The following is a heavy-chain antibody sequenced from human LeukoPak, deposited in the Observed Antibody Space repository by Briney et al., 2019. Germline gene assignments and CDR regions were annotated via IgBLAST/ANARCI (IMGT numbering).Heavy chain of an antibody. D-gene: IGHD3-9*01. CDR1: GFTFNTYN. CDR3: AKAGGFRYFDFGYFDY. Sequence: PGGSLRLSCAASGFTFNTYNMNWVRQAPGQGLEWVSSITSSSSYIYYADSVKGRFTISRDNAKNSLYLQMNSLRAEDTAVYYCAKAGGFRYFDFGYFDYWGQGTLVTVSS. V-gene: IGHV3-21*04. CDR2: ITSSSSYI. J-gene: IGHJ4*02.